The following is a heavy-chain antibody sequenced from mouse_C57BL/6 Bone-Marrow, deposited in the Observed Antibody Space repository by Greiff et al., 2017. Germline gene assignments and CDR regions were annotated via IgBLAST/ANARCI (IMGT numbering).Heavy chain of an antibody. CDR1: GFTFSDYG. Sequence: DVKLVESGGGLVQPGGSLKLSCAASGFTFSDYGMAWVRQAPRKGPEWVAFISNLAYSIYYADTVTGRFTISRENAKNTLYLEMSSLRSEDTAVYYCAISPLLRGCAMDYWGQGTSVTVSS. CDR3: AISPLLRGCAMDY. CDR2: ISNLAYSI. V-gene: IGHV5-15*01. D-gene: IGHD1-1*01. J-gene: IGHJ4*01.